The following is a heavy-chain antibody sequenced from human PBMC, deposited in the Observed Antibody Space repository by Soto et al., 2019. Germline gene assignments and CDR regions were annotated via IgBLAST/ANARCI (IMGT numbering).Heavy chain of an antibody. CDR2: INHSGST. CDR3: ARWGDTSALHYFDF. CDR1: GGSFSGYY. J-gene: IGHJ4*02. V-gene: IGHV4-34*01. Sequence: SETLSLTCAVYGGSFSGYYWNWIRQSPGRGPEWIGEINHSGSTNYNPSLKSRVTMSVDTSKNQFSLKLSSVTAADTAMYYCARWGDTSALHYFDFWGQGTQVTVSS. D-gene: IGHD3-22*01.